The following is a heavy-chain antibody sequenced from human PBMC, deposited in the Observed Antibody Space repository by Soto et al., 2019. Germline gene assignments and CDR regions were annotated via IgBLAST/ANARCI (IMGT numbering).Heavy chain of an antibody. D-gene: IGHD4-17*01. Sequence: SETLSLTCTVSGGSISSGGYYWSWIRQHPGKGLEWIGYIYYSGSTYYNPSLKSRVTISVDTSKNQFSLKLSSVTAADTAVYYCARQIGDLYYMDVWGKGTTVTVSS. V-gene: IGHV4-31*03. CDR3: ARQIGDLYYMDV. CDR1: GGSISSGGYY. CDR2: IYYSGST. J-gene: IGHJ6*03.